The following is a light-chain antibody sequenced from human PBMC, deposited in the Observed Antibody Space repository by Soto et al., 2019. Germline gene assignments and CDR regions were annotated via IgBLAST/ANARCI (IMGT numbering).Light chain of an antibody. J-gene: IGKJ1*01. V-gene: IGKV3-20*01. CDR2: GAS. Sequence: EIVLTQSPGTLSLSPGDRATLSCRASQSVSSSCLAWYQQKPGLAPRLLIFGASSRATGIPDRFSGSGSGTEFTLTISSLQPDDFATYYCQQYNSYSLWTFGQGTKVDIK. CDR3: QQYNSYSLWT. CDR1: QSVSSSC.